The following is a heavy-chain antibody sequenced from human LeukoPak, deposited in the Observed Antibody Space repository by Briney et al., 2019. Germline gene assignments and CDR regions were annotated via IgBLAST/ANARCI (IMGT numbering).Heavy chain of an antibody. CDR1: GFTFDDYG. CDR3: ARDRRSRGYSYYMDV. CDR2: ISSPSRTT. J-gene: IGHJ6*03. V-gene: IGHV3-48*01. D-gene: IGHD3-16*01. Sequence: GGSLRLSCAASGFTFDDYGMNWVRQAPGKGLKWVSYISSPSRTTDYADSVKGRFTISRDNAKNSLFLQMNSLRAEDTAVYYCARDRRSRGYSYYMDVWGKGTTVTVSS.